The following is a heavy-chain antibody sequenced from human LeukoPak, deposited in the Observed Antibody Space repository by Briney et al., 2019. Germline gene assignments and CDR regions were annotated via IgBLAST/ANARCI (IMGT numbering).Heavy chain of an antibody. Sequence: GGSLRLSCAASGFTFDDYAMHWVRQAPGKGLEWVSLISGDGGSTYYADSVKGRFTISRDNSKNSLYLQMNSLRTEDTASYYCAKDKPLDHFDYWGQGTLVTVSS. CDR2: ISGDGGST. V-gene: IGHV3-43*02. J-gene: IGHJ4*02. CDR3: AKDKPLDHFDY. D-gene: IGHD1-14*01. CDR1: GFTFDDYA.